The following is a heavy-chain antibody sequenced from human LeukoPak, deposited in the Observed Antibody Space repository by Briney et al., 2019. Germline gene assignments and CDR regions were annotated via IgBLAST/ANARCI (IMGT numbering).Heavy chain of an antibody. D-gene: IGHD3-9*01. J-gene: IGHJ6*03. CDR2: INPNSGGT. Sequence: ASVKVSCKASGYTFTGYYMHWVRQAPGQGLEWMGWINPNSGGTNYAQKFQGRVTMTRDTSISTAYMELSRLRSDDTAVYYCARDLLYDILTGPYYMDVWGKGTTVTISS. V-gene: IGHV1-2*02. CDR3: ARDLLYDILTGPYYMDV. CDR1: GYTFTGYY.